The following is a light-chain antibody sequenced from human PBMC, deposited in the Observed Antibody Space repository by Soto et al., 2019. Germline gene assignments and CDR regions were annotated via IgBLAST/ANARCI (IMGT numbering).Light chain of an antibody. CDR3: ATWDARLDGPI. Sequence: QSVLTQPPSASATPGQEVTMSCSGGGSNIGNYPVNWYQQLPGTAPKLLIYKDNERPSGVPDRFSGSKSGTSASLVISALLSEDEADYFCATWDARLDGPIFGGGTKLTVL. V-gene: IGLV1-44*01. J-gene: IGLJ2*01. CDR1: GSNIGNYP. CDR2: KDN.